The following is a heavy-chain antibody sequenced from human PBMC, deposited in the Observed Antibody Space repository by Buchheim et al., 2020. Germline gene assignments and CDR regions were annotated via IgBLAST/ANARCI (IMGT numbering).Heavy chain of an antibody. V-gene: IGHV3-23*01. D-gene: IGHD2-15*01. CDR1: GFTFSSYA. CDR3: AKARLNVVVVAAAGFDP. J-gene: IGHJ5*02. CDR2: ISGSGGST. Sequence: EVQLLESGGGLVQPGGSLRLSCAASGFTFSSYAMSWVRQAPGKGLEWVSAISGSGGSTYYADSVKGRFTISRDHSKNTPYLQMNSLRAEDTAVYYCAKARLNVVVVAAAGFDPWGQGTL.